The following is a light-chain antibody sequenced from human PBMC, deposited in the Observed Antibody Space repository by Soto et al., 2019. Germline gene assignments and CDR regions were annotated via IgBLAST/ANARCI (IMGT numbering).Light chain of an antibody. V-gene: IGKV3-15*01. CDR3: QQYHNWPPQYT. Sequence: EIVMTQSPASLSVSRGDGATLSCRASQTVASNLAWYQQKPGQGPRLLIHGASTRASGVPARFSGSGSGTDFALTISSLQSEDFAVYYFQQYHNWPPQYTFGQGTKLQIK. J-gene: IGKJ2*01. CDR1: QTVASN. CDR2: GAS.